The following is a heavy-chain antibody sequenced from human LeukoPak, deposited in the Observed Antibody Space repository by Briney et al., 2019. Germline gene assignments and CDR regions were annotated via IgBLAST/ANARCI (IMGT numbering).Heavy chain of an antibody. V-gene: IGHV3-66*01. CDR2: IYSGGTT. Sequence: PGGSLRLSCVVSGLTVSSNYMSWVRQAPGKGLEWVSVIYSGGTTNYADSVKGRFIVYRDNSKNTLYLQMNSLRAEDTAVYYCASKLTTGYWGQGTLVTVPS. CDR3: ASKLTTGY. CDR1: GLTVSSNY. J-gene: IGHJ4*02. D-gene: IGHD4-17*01.